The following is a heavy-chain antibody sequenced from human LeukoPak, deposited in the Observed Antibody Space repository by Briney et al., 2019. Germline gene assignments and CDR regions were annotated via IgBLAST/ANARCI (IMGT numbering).Heavy chain of an antibody. V-gene: IGHV3-53*01. J-gene: IGHJ6*04. CDR2: IYSGGST. CDR1: GFTVSSNY. CDR3: ATLRDIVVVATTPTDV. D-gene: IGHD2-2*01. Sequence: PGGSLRLSCAASGFTVSSNYMSWVRQAPGKGLEWVSVIYSGGSTYYADSVKGRFTISRDNSKNTLYLQTNGLRLEDTAVYYCATLRDIVVVATTPTDVWGKGTTVIVSS.